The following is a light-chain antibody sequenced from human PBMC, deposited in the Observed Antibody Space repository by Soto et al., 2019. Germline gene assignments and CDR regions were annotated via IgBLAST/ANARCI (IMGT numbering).Light chain of an antibody. Sequence: EIVMTQSPVTLSVSPGERATLSCRASQSVSSNLAWYQQKPGQAPRLRIYGASTRATGVPARFSGSGSGTEFTLTISSLQSEDCAVYYCQHYNNWPPWTFGQGTKVEIK. CDR2: GAS. CDR3: QHYNNWPPWT. J-gene: IGKJ1*01. CDR1: QSVSSN. V-gene: IGKV3-15*01.